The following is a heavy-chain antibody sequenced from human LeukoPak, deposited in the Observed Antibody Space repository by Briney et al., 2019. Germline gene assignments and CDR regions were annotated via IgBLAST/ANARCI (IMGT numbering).Heavy chain of an antibody. CDR1: GFTFSSYS. CDR3: ARDLGDGYTIDY. D-gene: IGHD5-24*01. Sequence: GGSLRLSCAASGFTFSSYSMNWVRQAPGKGLEWVSSISSSSSYIYYADSVKGRFSISRDNAKNSLYLQMNSLRAEDTAVYYCARDLGDGYTIDYWGQGTLVTVSS. V-gene: IGHV3-21*01. J-gene: IGHJ4*02. CDR2: ISSSSSYI.